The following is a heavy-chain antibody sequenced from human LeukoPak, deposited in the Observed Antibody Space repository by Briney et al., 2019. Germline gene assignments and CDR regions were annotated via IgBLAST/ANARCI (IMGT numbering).Heavy chain of an antibody. CDR1: RFTFRNYE. Sequence: GGSLRLSCTASRFTFRNYEMNWVRQAPGKGLEWISYISTSGTTIYYADSVKGRFTISRDNARNSLFLQMNSLRAEDTAIYYCAKESSLLRGPTVIYYFDFWGQGTLVTVSS. CDR2: ISTSGTTI. CDR3: AKESSLLRGPTVIYYFDF. J-gene: IGHJ4*02. V-gene: IGHV3-48*03. D-gene: IGHD3-10*01.